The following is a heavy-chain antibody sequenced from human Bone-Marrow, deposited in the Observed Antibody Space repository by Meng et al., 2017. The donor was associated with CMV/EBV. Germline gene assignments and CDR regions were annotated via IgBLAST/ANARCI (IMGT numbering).Heavy chain of an antibody. CDR3: ARGDGDYGYD. CDR1: GGSISSYY. D-gene: IGHD4-17*01. V-gene: IGHV4-59*01. CDR2: IYYSGST. Sequence: SETLSLTCTVSGGSISSYYWSWIRQPPGKGLEWIGYIYYSGSTNYNPSLKSRVTISVDTSKNQFSLKLSSVTAADTAVYYCARGDGDYGYDWAQGTLGTSPQ. J-gene: IGHJ4*02.